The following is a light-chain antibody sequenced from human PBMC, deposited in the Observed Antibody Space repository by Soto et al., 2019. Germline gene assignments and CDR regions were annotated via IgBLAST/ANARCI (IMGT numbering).Light chain of an antibody. CDR3: QQRSNWLT. Sequence: EIVFTQSPATLSLSPGERATLCCRASQSVSSYLAWYQQKPGKAPRLLIYDASNRATGIPARFSGSGSGTDFTLTISSLEPEDFALYYCQQRSNWLTFGGGTKVEIK. CDR2: DAS. CDR1: QSVSSY. J-gene: IGKJ4*01. V-gene: IGKV3-11*01.